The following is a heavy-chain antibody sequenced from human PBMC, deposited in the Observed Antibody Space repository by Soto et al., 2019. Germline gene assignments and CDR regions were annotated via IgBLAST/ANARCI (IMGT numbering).Heavy chain of an antibody. V-gene: IGHV5-51*01. CDR1: GYRFTDYW. CDR2: IYPGDSDT. J-gene: IGHJ5*02. CDR3: PIRGAVAVTDGLGHGFDP. D-gene: IGHD6-19*01. Sequence: PGESLKSSFNGSGYRFTDYWIGWVRQMPGKVLEWMGIIYPGDSDTRYSPSFQGQVTISADKSISTAYLQWSSLKASDSAMYYFPIRGAVAVTDGLGHGFDPWAQRTLVTVSS.